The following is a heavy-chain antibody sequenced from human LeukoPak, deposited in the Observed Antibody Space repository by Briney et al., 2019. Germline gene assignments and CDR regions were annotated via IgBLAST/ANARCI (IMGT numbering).Heavy chain of an antibody. Sequence: ALVKVSCKASGGTFSSYAISWVRQAPGQGLEWMGGIIPIFGTANYAQKFQGRVTITADESTSTAYMELSSLRSEDTAVYYCATQTYLRLGELSPRYYFDYWGQGTLVTVSS. V-gene: IGHV1-69*13. CDR1: GGTFSSYA. D-gene: IGHD3-16*02. CDR2: IIPIFGTA. CDR3: ATQTYLRLGELSPRYYFDY. J-gene: IGHJ4*02.